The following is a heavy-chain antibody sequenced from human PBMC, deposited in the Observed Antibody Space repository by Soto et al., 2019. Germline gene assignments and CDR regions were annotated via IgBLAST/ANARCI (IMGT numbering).Heavy chain of an antibody. Sequence: ASVKVSCKASGYTFTSYDINWVRQATGQGLEWMGWMNPNSGNTGYAQKFQGRVTMTRNTSINTALMELSTLRSEDTAVYCCARAGRTQKSCFDYWGHGTLVTVSS. D-gene: IGHD2-21*02. CDR1: GYTFTSYD. CDR2: MNPNSGNT. V-gene: IGHV1-8*01. CDR3: ARAGRTQKSCFDY. J-gene: IGHJ4*01.